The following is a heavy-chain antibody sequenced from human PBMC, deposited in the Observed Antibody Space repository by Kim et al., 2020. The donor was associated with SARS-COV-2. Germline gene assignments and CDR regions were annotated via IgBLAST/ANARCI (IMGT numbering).Heavy chain of an antibody. V-gene: IGHV3-23*01. J-gene: IGHJ5*02. Sequence: GGSLRLSCAASGFTFSSYAMSWVRQAPGKGLEWVSAISGSGGSTYYADSVKGRFTISRDNSKNTLYLQMNSLRAEDTAVYYCARYSSSWSSRNWFDPWGQGTLVTVSS. CDR2: ISGSGGST. CDR3: ARYSSSWSSRNWFDP. CDR1: GFTFSSYA. D-gene: IGHD6-13*01.